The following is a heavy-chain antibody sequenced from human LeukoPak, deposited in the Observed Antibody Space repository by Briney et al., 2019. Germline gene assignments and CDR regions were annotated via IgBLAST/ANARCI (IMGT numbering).Heavy chain of an antibody. J-gene: IGHJ4*02. Sequence: GGSLRLSCAASGFTFSSYGMHWVRQAPGKWLEWVAFIRYDGSNKYYADSVKGRFTISRDNSKNTLYLQMNSLRAEDTAVYYCATLPTIAAAGPYYFDYWGQGTLVTVSS. D-gene: IGHD6-13*01. CDR2: IRYDGSNK. CDR1: GFTFSSYG. V-gene: IGHV3-30*02. CDR3: ATLPTIAAAGPYYFDY.